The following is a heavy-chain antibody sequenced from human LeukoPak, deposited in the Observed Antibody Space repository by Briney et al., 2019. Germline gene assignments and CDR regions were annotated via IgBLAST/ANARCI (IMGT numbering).Heavy chain of an antibody. CDR3: ARDWRSHYYDSSAFDY. CDR2: IYHSGST. J-gene: IGHJ4*02. V-gene: IGHV4-38-2*02. CDR1: GYSISSGYY. Sequence: PSETLSLTCTVSGYSISSGYYWGWIRQPPGKGLEWIGSIYHSGSTYYNPSLKSRVTISVDTSKNQFSLKLSSVTAADTAVYYCARDWRSHYYDSSAFDYWGQGTLVTLSS. D-gene: IGHD3-22*01.